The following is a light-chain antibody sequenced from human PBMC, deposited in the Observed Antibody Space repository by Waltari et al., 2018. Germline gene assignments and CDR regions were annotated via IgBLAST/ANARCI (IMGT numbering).Light chain of an antibody. V-gene: IGKV1-39*01. J-gene: IGKJ1*01. CDR3: QQSYSAPRT. CDR1: QTIFSY. CDR2: SAS. Sequence: DIQMTQSPSSLSASVGDRVTITCRANQTIFSYLNWFQQTPGKAPQLLIFSASALQSGVPSRFSGSGSGTNFTLTISSLRPEDFATYYCQQSYSAPRTFGQGTKVDFK.